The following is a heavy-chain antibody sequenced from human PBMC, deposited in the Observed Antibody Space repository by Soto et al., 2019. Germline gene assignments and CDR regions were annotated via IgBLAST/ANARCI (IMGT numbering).Heavy chain of an antibody. CDR1: GFTFGNYA. J-gene: IGHJ4*02. Sequence: GGSLRLSCAASGFTFGNYAMTWVRQAPGKGLECVSRISGSGGGTYYADSVKGRFFISRDNAINTVYLQMNGLRAEDTAVYYCVTWLSAHFDYWGRGTLVTVSS. V-gene: IGHV3-23*01. D-gene: IGHD6-19*01. CDR2: ISGSGGGT. CDR3: VTWLSAHFDY.